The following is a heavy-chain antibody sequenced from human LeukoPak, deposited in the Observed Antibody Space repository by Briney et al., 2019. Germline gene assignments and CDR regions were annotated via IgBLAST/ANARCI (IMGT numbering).Heavy chain of an antibody. V-gene: IGHV1-2*02. D-gene: IGHD2-21*02. CDR1: GYTFTGYY. CDR3: ARKSPYCGGDCYSDY. Sequence: ASVKVSCKASGYTFTGYYMHWVRQAPGQGLEWMGWINPNSGGTNYAQKFQGRVTMTRDTSISTAYMELSRLRSDDTAVCYCARKSPYCGGDCYSDYWGQGTLVTVSS. J-gene: IGHJ4*02. CDR2: INPNSGGT.